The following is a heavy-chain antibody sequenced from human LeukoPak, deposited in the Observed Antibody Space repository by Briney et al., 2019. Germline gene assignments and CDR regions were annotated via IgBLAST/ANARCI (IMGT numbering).Heavy chain of an antibody. CDR3: ARETAGATRPPDY. CDR2: INPNSGGT. D-gene: IGHD1-26*01. Sequence: GASVKVSCKASGYTFTGYYMHWVRQAPGQGLEWMGWINPNSGGTNYAQKFQGRVTMTRDTSISTAYMELSRLRSDDTAVYYCARETAGATRPPDYWGQGTLVTVSS. J-gene: IGHJ4*02. CDR1: GYTFTGYY. V-gene: IGHV1-2*02.